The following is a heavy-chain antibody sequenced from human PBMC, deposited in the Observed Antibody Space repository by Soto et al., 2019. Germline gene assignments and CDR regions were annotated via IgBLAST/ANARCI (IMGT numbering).Heavy chain of an antibody. CDR3: AQLWFGELWHGMDV. Sequence: QLVQSRAEVKTPGSSVKVSCKASGGDFNSYTISWVRQAPGQGPEWMGTIIPILDVAKNAQKFQGRVTITADKSTSTGYMEWRSLRSDGTAIYYCAQLWFGELWHGMDVWGQGTTVTVSS. CDR1: GGDFNSYT. V-gene: IGHV1-69*02. CDR2: IIPILDVA. J-gene: IGHJ6*02. D-gene: IGHD3-10*01.